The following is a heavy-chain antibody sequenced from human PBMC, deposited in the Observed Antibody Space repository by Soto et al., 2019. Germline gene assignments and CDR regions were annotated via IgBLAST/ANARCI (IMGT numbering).Heavy chain of an antibody. CDR3: ARDLGQWLVQGTFDI. CDR2: IDYTGSN. CDR1: GGSISTKY. Sequence: SETLSLTCTVSGGSISTKYWNWIRQPPGKGLEWIGYIDYTGSNKNNPSLNSRVTLSIDTSKNQFSLRLTSVTAADTAVYYCARDLGQWLVQGTFDIWGPGTMVTVSS. J-gene: IGHJ3*02. V-gene: IGHV4-59*12. D-gene: IGHD6-19*01.